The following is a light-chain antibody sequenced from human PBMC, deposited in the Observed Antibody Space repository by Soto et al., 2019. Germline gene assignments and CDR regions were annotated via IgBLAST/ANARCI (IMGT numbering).Light chain of an antibody. CDR1: QDINKY. J-gene: IGKJ4*01. V-gene: IGKV1-12*01. Sequence: DIQMTQSPSSLSASERDRVTITCRASQDINKYLAWYQQIPGKAPKLLIFAASTLQSGVPSRFSASGSGTDFTLTVGGLQPEDAATYYCQQTKGFPLTFGGGTKVDIK. CDR3: QQTKGFPLT. CDR2: AAS.